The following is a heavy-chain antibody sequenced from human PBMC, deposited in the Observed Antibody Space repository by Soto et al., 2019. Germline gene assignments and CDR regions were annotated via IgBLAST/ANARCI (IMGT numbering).Heavy chain of an antibody. J-gene: IGHJ4*02. V-gene: IGHV4-59*01. D-gene: IGHD6-6*01. CDR2: IFHSGST. Sequence: PSETLSLTCTVSGASISSSYWSWIRQPPGKGLEWIGYIFHSGSTNYNPSLKSRVTISVDTSKNQFSLNLSSLTTADAAVYFCARGGNRYISTSSGVGGFDYWGQGTLVTVSS. CDR1: GASISSSY. CDR3: ARGGNRYISTSSGVGGFDY.